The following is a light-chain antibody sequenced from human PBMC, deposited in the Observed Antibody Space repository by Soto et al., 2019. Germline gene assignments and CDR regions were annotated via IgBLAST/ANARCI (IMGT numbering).Light chain of an antibody. CDR3: QHDNSYPEV. Sequence: DIQMTQSPSTLSGSVGDRVTITCRASQTISSWLAWYQQKPGKAPKLLIYKASTLKSGVPSRFSGSGSGTEFTLTISSLQPDDFATYYCQHDNSYPEVFGQGTKV. J-gene: IGKJ1*01. CDR1: QTISSW. CDR2: KAS. V-gene: IGKV1-5*03.